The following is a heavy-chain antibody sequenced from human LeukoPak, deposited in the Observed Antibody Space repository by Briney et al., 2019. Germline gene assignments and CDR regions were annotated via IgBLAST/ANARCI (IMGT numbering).Heavy chain of an antibody. D-gene: IGHD2/OR15-2a*01. Sequence: KTGGSLTLSCAASGFTFSSSTMTWVRQSPGKGLEWVSSISSSSTYIYYADSVKGRFIISRDNAKNSLYLQMNSLRAEDTAVFYCARDFLNAIDIWGQGTMVTVSS. CDR1: GFTFSSST. CDR2: ISSSSTYI. J-gene: IGHJ3*02. V-gene: IGHV3-21*01. CDR3: ARDFLNAIDI.